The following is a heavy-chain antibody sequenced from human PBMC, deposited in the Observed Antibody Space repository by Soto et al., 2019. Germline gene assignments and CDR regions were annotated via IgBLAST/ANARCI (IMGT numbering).Heavy chain of an antibody. Sequence: SGPTLVKPTQTLTLTCTFSGFSLSTSGVGVGWIRQPPGKALEWLALIYWDDDKRYSPSLKSRLTITKDTSKNQVVLTMTNMDPVDTATYYCARSYYDFWSGYYPLGYFDYWGQGTLVTVSS. CDR2: IYWDDDK. CDR3: ARSYYDFWSGYYPLGYFDY. CDR1: GFSLSTSGVG. V-gene: IGHV2-5*02. D-gene: IGHD3-3*01. J-gene: IGHJ4*02.